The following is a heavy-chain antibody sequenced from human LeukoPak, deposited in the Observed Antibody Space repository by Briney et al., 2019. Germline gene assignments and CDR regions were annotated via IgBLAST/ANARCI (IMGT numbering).Heavy chain of an antibody. J-gene: IGHJ4*02. CDR2: IKQDGSEN. V-gene: IGHV3-7*01. CDR1: GFSISSYW. Sequence: PGGSLRLSCAASGFSISSYWMSWVRQAPGKGLEWVANIKQDGSENYYVDSVKGRFTTSRDNAKSSLYLQMNSLRAEDTAVYYCARGNYFGDYVGVGIYFDYWGQGNPVTVSS. CDR3: ARGNYFGDYVGVGIYFDY. D-gene: IGHD4-17*01.